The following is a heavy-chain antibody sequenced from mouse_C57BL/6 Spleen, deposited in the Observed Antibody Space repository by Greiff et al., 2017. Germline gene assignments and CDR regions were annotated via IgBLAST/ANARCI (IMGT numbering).Heavy chain of an antibody. CDR1: GYTFTSYW. CDR3: TRSFITTAPHWYFDV. V-gene: IGHV1-5*01. Sequence: EVQLQQSGTVLARPGASVKMSCKTSGYTFTSYWMHWVKQRPGQGLEWIGAIYPGNSDTSYNQKFKGKAKLTAVTSASTAYMELSSLTNEDSAVYYCTRSFITTAPHWYFDVWGTGTTVTVSS. D-gene: IGHD1-1*01. J-gene: IGHJ1*03. CDR2: IYPGNSDT.